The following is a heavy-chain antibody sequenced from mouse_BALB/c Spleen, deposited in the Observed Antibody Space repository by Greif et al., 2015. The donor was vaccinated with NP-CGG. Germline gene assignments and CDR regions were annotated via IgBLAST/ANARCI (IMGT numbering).Heavy chain of an antibody. V-gene: IGHV1-7*01. CDR2: ITPSTGYT. J-gene: IGHJ4*01. Sequence: QVQLQQSGAELAKPGASVKLSCKASGYTFTSYRMHWVKPRPGQGLEWIGYITPSTGYTVYNQKFRDKATLTADKSSSTAYMQLSSLTSEDSAVYYWASYDGSSYAMDYWGQGTSVTVSS. CDR1: GYTFTSYR. D-gene: IGHD1-1*01. CDR3: ASYDGSSYAMDY.